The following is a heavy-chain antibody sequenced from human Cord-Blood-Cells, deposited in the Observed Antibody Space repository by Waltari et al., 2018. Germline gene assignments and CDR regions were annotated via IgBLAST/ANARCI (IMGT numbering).Heavy chain of an antibody. CDR1: GGTFSSYA. D-gene: IGHD6-6*01. CDR3: ARESVGAARRYNWFDP. CDR2: IIPIVGTA. J-gene: IGHJ5*02. Sequence: QVQLVQPGAEVKKPGSSVKVSCKASGGTFSSYAISWVRQAPGQGLEWMGGIIPIVGTANYAQKFQGRVTITADESTSTAYMELSSLRSEDTAVYYCARESVGAARRYNWFDPWGQGTLVTVSS. V-gene: IGHV1-69*01.